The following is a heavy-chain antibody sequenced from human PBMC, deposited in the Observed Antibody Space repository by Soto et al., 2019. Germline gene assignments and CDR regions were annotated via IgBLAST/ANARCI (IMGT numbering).Heavy chain of an antibody. CDR2: IYYSGST. D-gene: IGHD1-26*01. J-gene: IGHJ6*02. CDR1: AGTLSSSSYY. Sequence: PSETLSLTCTASAGTLSSSSYYRGWIRKPPGKGLEWIGSIYYSGSTYYNPSLKSRVTISVDTSKNQFSLKLSSVTAADTAVYYCARLDSGSYYYYGVDVWGQGTTVTVSS. CDR3: ARLDSGSYYYYGVDV. V-gene: IGHV4-39*01.